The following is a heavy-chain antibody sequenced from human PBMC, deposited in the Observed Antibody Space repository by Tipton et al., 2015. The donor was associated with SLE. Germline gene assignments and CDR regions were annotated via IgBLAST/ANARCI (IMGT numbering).Heavy chain of an antibody. CDR2: IYYGGHT. J-gene: IGHJ6*02. Sequence: TLSLTCTVSGGAICSYYWSWVRQPPGKGLEWIGYIYYGGHTKYNPSHMSRAAISVDTSKDQFYLNLTSVTAADTAVYYCARSTTLQGRMAVWGQGTTVTVSS. CDR1: GGAICSYY. D-gene: IGHD1-1*01. CDR3: ARSTTLQGRMAV. V-gene: IGHV4-59*08.